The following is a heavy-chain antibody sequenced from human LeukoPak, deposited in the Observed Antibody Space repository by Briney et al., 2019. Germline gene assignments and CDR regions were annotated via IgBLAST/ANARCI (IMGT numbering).Heavy chain of an antibody. Sequence: GGSLRLSCAASGFTFSTYSMNWVRQAPGEGREWVSSISISSSYTYYADSLKGRFNIYRDNDKNSLYLKMNSLRAEDTAVYFCARSPRYGSLKGYFDYWGQGTMVTVSS. CDR2: ISISSSYT. CDR3: ARSPRYGSLKGYFDY. CDR1: GFTFSTYS. V-gene: IGHV3-21*01. J-gene: IGHJ4*02. D-gene: IGHD3-10*01.